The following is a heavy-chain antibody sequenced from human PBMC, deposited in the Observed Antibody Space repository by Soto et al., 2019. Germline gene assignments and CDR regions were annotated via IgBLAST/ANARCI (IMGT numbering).Heavy chain of an antibody. CDR1: GGSFSXXF. V-gene: IGHV4-34*01. CDR2: INHSGST. CDR3: ARLASGWQYYYFDF. D-gene: IGHD6-19*01. Sequence: QVQXQQWGAGLLKPSETLSLTCAVYGGSFSXXFWXWIXQPPGKGLEWIGEINHSGSTNYNPSLTRRATLSVDTSKNQVSLKLTSVTAADTAVXYCARLASGWQYYYFDFWGRGXPVTVSS. J-gene: IGHJ2*01.